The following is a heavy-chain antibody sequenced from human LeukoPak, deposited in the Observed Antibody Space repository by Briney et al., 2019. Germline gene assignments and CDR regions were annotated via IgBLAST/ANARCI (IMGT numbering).Heavy chain of an antibody. CDR2: INHSGST. V-gene: IGHV4-34*01. D-gene: IGHD3-22*01. Sequence: PSETLSLTCAVYGGSFSGYYWSWIRQPPGKGLEWIGEINHSGSTNYNPSLKSRVTISVDTSKNQFSLKLSSVTAADTAVYYCARGRDDSSGYGNDYWGQGTLVTVSS. J-gene: IGHJ4*02. CDR3: ARGRDDSSGYGNDY. CDR1: GGSFSGYY.